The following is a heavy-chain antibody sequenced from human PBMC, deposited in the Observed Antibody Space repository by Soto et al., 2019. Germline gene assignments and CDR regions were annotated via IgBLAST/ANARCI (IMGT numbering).Heavy chain of an antibody. CDR1: GGTFSSYA. J-gene: IGHJ6*02. CDR2: IIPIFGTA. CDR3: ARSLSMVRGVIIKEPLSMDV. Sequence: SVKVSCKASGGTFSSYAISWVRQAPGQGLEWMGGIIPIFGTANYAQKFQGRVTITADESTSTAYMELSSLRSEDTAVYYCARSLSMVRGVIIKEPLSMDVWGQGTTVTVSS. V-gene: IGHV1-69*13. D-gene: IGHD3-10*01.